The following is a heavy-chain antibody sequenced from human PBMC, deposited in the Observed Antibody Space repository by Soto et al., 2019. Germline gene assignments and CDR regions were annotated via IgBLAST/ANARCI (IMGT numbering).Heavy chain of an antibody. CDR3: ARDPYSVPGDYYYGMDV. D-gene: IGHD1-1*01. V-gene: IGHV1-69*13. Sequence: ASVKVSGKASGGTFSSYAISWVRQAPGQGLEWMGGIIPIFGTANYAQKFQGRVTITADESTSTAYMELSSLRSEDTAVYYCARDPYSVPGDYYYGMDVWGQGTTVTVS. J-gene: IGHJ6*02. CDR1: GGTFSSYA. CDR2: IIPIFGTA.